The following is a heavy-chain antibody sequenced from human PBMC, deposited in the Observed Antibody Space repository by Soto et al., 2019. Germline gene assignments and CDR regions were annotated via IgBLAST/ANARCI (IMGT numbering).Heavy chain of an antibody. D-gene: IGHD3-3*01. CDR2: INHSGST. Sequence: SETLSLTCAVYGGSFSGYYWSCIRQPPGKGLEWIGEINHSGSTNYNPSLKSRVTISVDTSKNQFSLKLSSVTAADTAVYYCARVRDFWSGYYGYYYYYGTDVWAQGTTVTVSS. V-gene: IGHV4-34*01. CDR3: ARVRDFWSGYYGYYYYYGTDV. CDR1: GGSFSGYY. J-gene: IGHJ6*02.